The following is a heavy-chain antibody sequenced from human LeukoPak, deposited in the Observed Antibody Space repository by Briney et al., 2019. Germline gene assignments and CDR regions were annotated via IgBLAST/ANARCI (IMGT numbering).Heavy chain of an antibody. J-gene: IGHJ4*02. CDR1: GYTFTDYY. Sequence: GASVKVSCKASGYTFTDYYMHWVQQAPGKGLEWMGRVDPEDGETIYAEKFQGRVTITADTSTDTAYMELSSLRSEDTAVYYCATDLSGGLGPAAPRPFDYWGQGTLVTVSS. CDR2: VDPEDGET. D-gene: IGHD2-2*01. V-gene: IGHV1-69-2*01. CDR3: ATDLSGGLGPAAPRPFDY.